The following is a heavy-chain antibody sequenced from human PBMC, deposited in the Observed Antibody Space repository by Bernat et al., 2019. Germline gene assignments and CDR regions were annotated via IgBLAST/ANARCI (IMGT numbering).Heavy chain of an antibody. J-gene: IGHJ5*02. CDR2: FYYTGGT. CDR3: ARGSRRYSWFDP. V-gene: IGHV4-39*01. Sequence: QLQLQESGPGLVKPSETLSLTCPVSGGSISSSSYYWGWIRQAPGKGLEWVGSFYYTGGTYYNPSLHSRVTMSVDTSKNQFSLKLSSVTAADTAVYYCARGSRRYSWFDPWGQGTLVTVSS. CDR1: GGSISSSSYY.